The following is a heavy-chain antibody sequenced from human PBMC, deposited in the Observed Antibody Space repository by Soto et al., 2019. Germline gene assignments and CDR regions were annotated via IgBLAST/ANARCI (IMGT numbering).Heavy chain of an antibody. CDR3: AIDFWSGYYVNYYYGMDV. J-gene: IGHJ6*02. Sequence: QLQLQESGPGLVKPSETLSLTCTVSGGSISSSSYYWGWIRQPPGKGLEWIGSIYYSGSTYYNPSLKSRVPTSLDTSNHQFSLKLSSVTAADTAVYYCAIDFWSGYYVNYYYGMDVWGQGSTVTVSS. D-gene: IGHD3-3*01. CDR1: GGSISSSSYY. V-gene: IGHV4-39*01. CDR2: IYYSGST.